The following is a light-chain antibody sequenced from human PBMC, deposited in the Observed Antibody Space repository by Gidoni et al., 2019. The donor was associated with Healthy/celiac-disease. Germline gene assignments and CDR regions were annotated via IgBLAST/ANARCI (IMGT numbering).Light chain of an antibody. CDR1: QDISNY. CDR3: QQYYNLPSRV. V-gene: IGKV1-33*01. CDR2: DAS. Sequence: DIQMTQSTSSLSASVGDRVTITCQASQDISNYLNWYQQKPGKAPKLLIYDASNLETGVPSRFSGSGSGTDFTFTISTLQPEDIATYYCQQYYNLPSRVFGQGTRLEIK. J-gene: IGKJ5*01.